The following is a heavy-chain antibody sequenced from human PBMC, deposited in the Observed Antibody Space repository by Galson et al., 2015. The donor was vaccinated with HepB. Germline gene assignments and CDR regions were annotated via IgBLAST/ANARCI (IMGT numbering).Heavy chain of an antibody. CDR3: ATTIDGDYYFAY. D-gene: IGHD4-17*01. J-gene: IGHJ4*02. V-gene: IGHV3-66*01. CDR2: VYSGGRT. Sequence: SLRLSCAASGLRVSDSYMAWVRQAPGKGLECAAVVYSGGRTFYANSVKDRFTISRDRSQNTLIFQLNSLRAEDTAVYYCATTIDGDYYFAYWGQVTLVTVSS. CDR1: GLRVSDSY.